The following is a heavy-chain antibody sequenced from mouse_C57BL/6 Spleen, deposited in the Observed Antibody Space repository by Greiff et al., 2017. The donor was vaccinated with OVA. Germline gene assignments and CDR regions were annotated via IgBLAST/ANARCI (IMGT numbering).Heavy chain of an antibody. CDR3: ARKDYGYDDYFDY. J-gene: IGHJ2*01. V-gene: IGHV1-9*01. Sequence: QVQLQQSGAELMKPGASVKLSCKATGYTFTGYWIEWVKQRPGHGLEWIGEILPGRGSTNYNEKFKGKATFTADTSSNTAYMQLSSLTTEDSAIYYCARKDYGYDDYFDYWGQGTTLTVSS. D-gene: IGHD2-2*01. CDR1: GYTFTGYW. CDR2: ILPGRGST.